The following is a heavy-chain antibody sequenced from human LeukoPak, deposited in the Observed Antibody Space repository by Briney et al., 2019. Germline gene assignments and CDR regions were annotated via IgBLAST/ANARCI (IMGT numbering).Heavy chain of an antibody. Sequence: GGSRRLSCVVSGFTFNRCWMNWVRQAPGKGLEWVAHINPDGRDTYYVDSVKDRFTISRDNAQNSMYLQMNSLRVEDTAVYYCTSWGDTTAEYFQRWGQGTLVTVSS. D-gene: IGHD2-21*02. CDR3: TSWGDTTAEYFQR. V-gene: IGHV3-7*01. J-gene: IGHJ1*01. CDR2: INPDGRDT. CDR1: GFTFNRCW.